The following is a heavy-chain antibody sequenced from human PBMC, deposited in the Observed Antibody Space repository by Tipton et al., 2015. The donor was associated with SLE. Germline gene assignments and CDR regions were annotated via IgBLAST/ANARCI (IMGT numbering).Heavy chain of an antibody. D-gene: IGHD3-10*01. CDR1: GGSISSYY. J-gene: IGHJ1*01. CDR3: ARVRGRGYFQH. CDR2: IYYSGST. V-gene: IGHV4-59*01. Sequence: LSLTCTVSGGSISSYYWSWIRQPPGKGLEWIGYIYYSGSTNYNPSLKSRVTISVDTSKNQFSQKLSSVTAADTTVYYCARVRGRGYFQHWGQGTLVTVSS.